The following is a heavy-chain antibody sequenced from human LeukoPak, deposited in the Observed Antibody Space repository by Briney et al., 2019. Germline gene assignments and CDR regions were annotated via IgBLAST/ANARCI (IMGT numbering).Heavy chain of an antibody. CDR2: IIPIFGTA. Sequence: SVKVSCKASGGTFSSYAISWVRQAPGQGLEWMGGIIPIFGTANYAQKFQGRVTITADESTSTAYMELSSLRSEDTAVYYCARGSRFGGLLIGNWFDPWGQGTLVTVSS. CDR3: ARGSRFGGLLIGNWFDP. V-gene: IGHV1-69*01. D-gene: IGHD3-10*01. J-gene: IGHJ5*02. CDR1: GGTFSSYA.